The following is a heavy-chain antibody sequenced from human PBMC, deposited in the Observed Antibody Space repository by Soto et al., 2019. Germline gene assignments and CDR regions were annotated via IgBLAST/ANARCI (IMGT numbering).Heavy chain of an antibody. CDR1: GGSFSGYY. CDR3: ARGSRLRSSSSWYSGAFDI. Sequence: SETLSLTCAVYGGSFSGYYWSWIRQPPGKGLEWIGEINHSGSTNYNPSLKSRVTISVDTSKNQFSLKLSSVTAADTAVYYCARGSRLRSSSSWYSGAFDIWGQGTMVTVSS. J-gene: IGHJ3*02. D-gene: IGHD6-13*01. CDR2: INHSGST. V-gene: IGHV4-34*01.